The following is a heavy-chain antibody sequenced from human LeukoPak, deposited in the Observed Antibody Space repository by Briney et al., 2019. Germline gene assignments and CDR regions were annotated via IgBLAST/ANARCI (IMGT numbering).Heavy chain of an antibody. CDR3: ARVVVVVTTWVFPYFDY. CDR1: VGSISSSSYY. V-gene: IGHV4-39*02. CDR2: IYYSGST. D-gene: IGHD2-15*01. Sequence: PSVTLSLTCTVSVGSISSSSYYCGWIRQPPGKGVVWIVSIYYSGSTYYNASLKSRVTISVDTSKNYFSLKLSTVTAADTAVYYCARVVVVVTTWVFPYFDYWGQGNLVTVSS. J-gene: IGHJ4*02.